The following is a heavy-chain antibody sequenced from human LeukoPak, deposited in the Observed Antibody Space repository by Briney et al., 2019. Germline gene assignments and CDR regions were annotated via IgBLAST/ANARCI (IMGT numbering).Heavy chain of an antibody. Sequence: GGSLRLSCAASGFTFNYYWMHWVRQAPGKGLVWVSRIKSDGSSTSYAGSVKGRFTISRDNAKNTLYLQMNSLRAEDTAVYYCAKASTKKKDNDYWGQGTLVTVSS. V-gene: IGHV3-74*01. CDR1: GFTFNYYW. CDR2: IKSDGSST. J-gene: IGHJ4*02. CDR3: AKASTKKKDNDY.